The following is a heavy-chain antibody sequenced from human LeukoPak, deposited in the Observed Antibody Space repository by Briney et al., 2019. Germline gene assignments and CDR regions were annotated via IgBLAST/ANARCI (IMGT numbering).Heavy chain of an antibody. Sequence: SETLSLTCTVSGVSFSTYYWSWIRQPPGKGLEWIGYIYSSGSTSYNPSLKSRVIISVDTSKIQFSLKVSSVTAADTAVNYCARSAGDLWGQGTLVTVSS. J-gene: IGHJ5*02. CDR3: ARSAGDL. CDR2: IYSSGST. V-gene: IGHV4-59*01. CDR1: GVSFSTYY.